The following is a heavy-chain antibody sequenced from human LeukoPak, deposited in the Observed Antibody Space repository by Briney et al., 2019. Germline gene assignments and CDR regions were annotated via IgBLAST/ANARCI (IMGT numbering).Heavy chain of an antibody. V-gene: IGHV4-30-2*01. CDR2: IYHSGST. Sequence: SQTLSLTCAVSGGSISSGGYSWSWIRQPPGKGLEWIGYIYHSGSTYYNPSLKSRVTISVDRSKNQFSLKLSSVTAADTAVYYCARGTSKWLRDFHYWGQGTLVTFAS. CDR1: GGSISSGGYS. CDR3: ARGTSKWLRDFHY. D-gene: IGHD5-12*01. J-gene: IGHJ4*02.